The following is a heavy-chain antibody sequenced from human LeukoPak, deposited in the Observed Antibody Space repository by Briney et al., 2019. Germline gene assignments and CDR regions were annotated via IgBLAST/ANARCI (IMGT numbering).Heavy chain of an antibody. Sequence: AGGSLRLSCAASGFTFSSYSMNWVRQAPGKGLEWVSSISSSSSYIYYADSVKGRFTISRDNAKNSLYLQMNSLRAEDTAVYYCARDRDFGVSDYWGQGTLVTVSS. CDR3: ARDRDFGVSDY. J-gene: IGHJ4*02. CDR2: ISSSSSYI. CDR1: GFTFSSYS. D-gene: IGHD4/OR15-4a*01. V-gene: IGHV3-21*01.